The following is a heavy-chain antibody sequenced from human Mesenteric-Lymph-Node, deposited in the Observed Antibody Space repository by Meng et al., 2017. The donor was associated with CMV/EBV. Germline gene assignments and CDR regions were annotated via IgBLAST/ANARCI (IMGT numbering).Heavy chain of an antibody. CDR3: ARDITGGLDAFDV. V-gene: IGHV3-66*02. CDR2: MYSGGST. Sequence: GESLKISCAASGFTFSSYAMSWVRQAPGKGLEWVSVMYSGGSTYFADSVEGRFTISRDDSKNILYLHMNSLTIEDTARYFCARDITGGLDAFDVWGQGTMVTVSS. CDR1: GFTFSSYA. D-gene: IGHD2-15*01. J-gene: IGHJ3*01.